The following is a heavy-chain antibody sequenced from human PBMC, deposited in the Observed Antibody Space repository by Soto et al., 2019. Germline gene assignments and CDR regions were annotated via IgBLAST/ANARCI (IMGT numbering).Heavy chain of an antibody. Sequence: SENVACKACGCTLTGYYMHGVRQAPGQGLEWMGIINPSGGSTSYAQKFQGRVTMTRDTSTSTVYMELSSLRSEDTAVYYCARVEFGELLALDYWGQGTLVTVSS. D-gene: IGHD3-10*01. CDR3: ARVEFGELLALDY. CDR2: INPSGGST. CDR1: GCTLTGYY. V-gene: IGHV1-46*01. J-gene: IGHJ4*02.